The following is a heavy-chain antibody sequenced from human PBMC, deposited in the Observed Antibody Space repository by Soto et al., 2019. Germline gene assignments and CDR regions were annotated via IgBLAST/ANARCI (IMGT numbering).Heavy chain of an antibody. D-gene: IGHD1-7*01. CDR2: IYRTGST. Sequence: SETLSLTCAVSGGSFTSNNWWTWVRQPPGQGLEWIGEIYRTGSTNYNPSLKSRVTISLDKSENQFSLKVTSLTAADTAVYYCESRDPGTSVDYWGEGTLVTVYS. J-gene: IGHJ4*02. V-gene: IGHV4-4*02. CDR1: GGSFTSNNW. CDR3: ESRDPGTSVDY.